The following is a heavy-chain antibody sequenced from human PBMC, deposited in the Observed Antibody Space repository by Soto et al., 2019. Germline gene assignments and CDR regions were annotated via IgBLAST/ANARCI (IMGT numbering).Heavy chain of an antibody. CDR3: AKGGLCCGDCFSFFDS. V-gene: IGHV1-69*01. J-gene: IGHJ4*02. CDR2: VIPLFGTA. Sequence: QVQLVQSGAEVKKPGSSVKVSCKASGGTFTSYAISWVRRAPGQGLEWMGGVIPLFGTANYAPNIQDRVTITADASTSTAYMELSGLRSEDTAVYYCAKGGLCCGDCFSFFDSWGQGTLVTVSS. D-gene: IGHD2-21*02. CDR1: GGTFTSYA.